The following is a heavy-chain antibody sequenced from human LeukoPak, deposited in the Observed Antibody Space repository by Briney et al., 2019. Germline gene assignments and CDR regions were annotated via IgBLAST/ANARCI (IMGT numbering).Heavy chain of an antibody. J-gene: IGHJ4*02. D-gene: IGHD5-18*01. CDR3: ARAGGYGLIDY. CDR1: GDSISKYY. Sequence: SETLSLTCTVSGDSISKYYWSWIRQPPGKGLEWIGSIYHSGTTYSGSTYYNPSLKSRVTISLDTSKNQFSLKVGSMTAADTAVYYCARAGGYGLIDYWGQGTMVTVSS. V-gene: IGHV4-59*12. CDR2: IYHSGTTYSGST.